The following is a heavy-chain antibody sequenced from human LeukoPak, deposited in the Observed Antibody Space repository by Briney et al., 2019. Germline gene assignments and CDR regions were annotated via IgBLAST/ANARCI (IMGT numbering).Heavy chain of an antibody. D-gene: IGHD3-3*01. J-gene: IGHJ4*02. Sequence: GGSLRLSCTTSGFNFRAYWMGWVRQAPGKGLEWVSAISGSGGSTYYADSVKGRFTISRDNSKNTLYLQMNSLRAEDTAVYYCAKEAYFGVVTLWGQGTLVTVSS. CDR1: GFNFRAYW. CDR2: ISGSGGST. CDR3: AKEAYFGVVTL. V-gene: IGHV3-23*01.